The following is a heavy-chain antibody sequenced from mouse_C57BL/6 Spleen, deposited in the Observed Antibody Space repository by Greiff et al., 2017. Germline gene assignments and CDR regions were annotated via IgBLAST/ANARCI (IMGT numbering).Heavy chain of an antibody. CDR1: GFNIKDDY. CDR3: TRGSWGSWFAY. J-gene: IGHJ3*01. D-gene: IGHD3-1*01. Sequence: EVKLMESGAELVRPGASVKLSCTASGFNIKDDYMHWVKQRPEQGLEWIGWIDPENGDTEYASKFQGKATITADTSSNTAYLQLSSLTSEDTAVYYCTRGSWGSWFAYWGQGTLVTVSA. V-gene: IGHV14-4*01. CDR2: IDPENGDT.